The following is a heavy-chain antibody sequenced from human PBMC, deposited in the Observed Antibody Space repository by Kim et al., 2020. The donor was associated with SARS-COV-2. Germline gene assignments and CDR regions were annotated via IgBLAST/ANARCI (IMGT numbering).Heavy chain of an antibody. D-gene: IGHD3-3*01. CDR2: LSGSGGST. CDR3: AKDVSRITIFGGVTRGGMDV. J-gene: IGHJ6*02. Sequence: GGSLRLSCAASGFTFSSYAMSWVRQAPGKGLEWVSALSGSGGSTYYADSVKGRFTISRDNSKNTLYLQMNSLRAEDTAVYYCAKDVSRITIFGGVTRGGMDVWGQGTTVTVSS. CDR1: GFTFSSYA. V-gene: IGHV3-23*01.